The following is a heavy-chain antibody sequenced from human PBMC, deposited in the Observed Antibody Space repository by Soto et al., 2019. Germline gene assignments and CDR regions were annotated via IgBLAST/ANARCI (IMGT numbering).Heavy chain of an antibody. J-gene: IGHJ4*02. CDR2: ISYDGSNK. CDR1: GFTFSSYS. CDR3: AKGAYYYDSSGYFY. Sequence: QVQLVESGGGVVQPGRSLRLSCAASGFTFSSYSMHWARQAPGKGLEWVAVISYDGSNKYYADSVKGRFTISRDNSKNTLYLQMNSLRAEDTAVYYCAKGAYYYDSSGYFYWGQGTLVTVSS. V-gene: IGHV3-30*18. D-gene: IGHD3-22*01.